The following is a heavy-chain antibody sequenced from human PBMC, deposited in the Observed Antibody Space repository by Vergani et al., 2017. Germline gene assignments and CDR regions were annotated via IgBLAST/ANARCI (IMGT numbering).Heavy chain of an antibody. J-gene: IGHJ3*02. CDR1: GYNFTNYW. V-gene: IGHV5-51*03. CDR2: IYPGDSDT. Sequence: EVQLVQSGAEVKKPGESLKISCKGSGYNFTNYWIAWVRQMPGKGLEWMGIIYPGDSDTSYSPSFRGQVTISADKSISTAYVQWSSLKASDTAMYYCARWPYVXTDYDLDRDAFDIWGQGTMVTVSS. CDR3: ARWPYVXTDYDLDRDAFDI. D-gene: IGHD4-17*01.